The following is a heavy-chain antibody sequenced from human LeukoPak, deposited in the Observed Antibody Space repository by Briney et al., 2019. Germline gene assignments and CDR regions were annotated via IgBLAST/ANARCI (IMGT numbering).Heavy chain of an antibody. CDR3: ARFWRTGWHPDGFDI. J-gene: IGHJ3*02. Sequence: ASVKVSCKASGFTFTDYFMHWVRQAPGQGLEWMGWISPNTGGTTYAQKFQGRVTMTRDTSISTVYMELSGLRSDDTAVFYCARFWRTGWHPDGFDIWGQGTMVTVSS. CDR1: GFTFTDYF. D-gene: IGHD3-3*01. V-gene: IGHV1-2*02. CDR2: ISPNTGGT.